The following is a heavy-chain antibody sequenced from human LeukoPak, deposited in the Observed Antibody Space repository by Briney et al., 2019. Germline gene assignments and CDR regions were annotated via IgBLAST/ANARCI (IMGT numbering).Heavy chain of an antibody. CDR3: ARLEDSYYYMDV. D-gene: IGHD3-22*01. CDR2: ISAYNGNT. J-gene: IGHJ6*03. CDR1: GYTFTSYG. Sequence: ATVNVSCKASGYTFTSYGISWVRQAPGQGLEWMGWISAYNGNTNYAQKLQGRVTMTTDTSTSTAYMELRSLRSDDTAVYYCARLEDSYYYMDVWGKGTTVTVSS. V-gene: IGHV1-18*01.